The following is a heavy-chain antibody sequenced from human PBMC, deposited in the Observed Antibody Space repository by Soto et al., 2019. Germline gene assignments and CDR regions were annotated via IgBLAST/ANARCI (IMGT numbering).Heavy chain of an antibody. V-gene: IGHV3-64*01. Sequence: GGSLRLSCAASGFTFSSYGMHWVRQAPGKGLEYFSAISSNGGSTYYANSVKGRFTISRDNSKNTLYLQMGSLRAEDMAVYYCARGGLPTIFGVVIIPLDWFDYWGQGTPVTVSS. CDR3: ARGGLPTIFGVVIIPLDWFDY. J-gene: IGHJ4*02. CDR2: ISSNGGST. CDR1: GFTFSSYG. D-gene: IGHD3-3*01.